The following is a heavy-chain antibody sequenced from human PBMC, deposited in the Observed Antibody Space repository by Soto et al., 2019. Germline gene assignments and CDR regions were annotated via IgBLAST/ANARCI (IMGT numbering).Heavy chain of an antibody. CDR1: NGSIGTYY. V-gene: IGHV4-59*01. Sequence: SETLSLTCTVSNGSIGTYYWSWIRQPPGRGMEWIGYVYYDGTTIYNPSLKSRLTMSVDTPENQFSLRLKSVTAADTATYFCARVKRSALPGRNYYFDYWGHGTLVTVSS. D-gene: IGHD6-6*01. CDR3: ARVKRSALPGRNYYFDY. CDR2: VYYDGTT. J-gene: IGHJ4*01.